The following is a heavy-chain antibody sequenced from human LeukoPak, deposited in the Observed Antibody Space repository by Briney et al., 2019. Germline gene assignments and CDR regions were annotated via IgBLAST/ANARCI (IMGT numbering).Heavy chain of an antibody. J-gene: IGHJ4*02. CDR2: MNPNSGNT. V-gene: IGHV1-8*01. CDR1: GYTFTSYD. Sequence: ASVKVSCKASGYTFTSYDINWVRQATGQGLEWMGWMNPNSGNTGYAQKFQGRVTMTRDTSISTAYMELSRLRSDDTAVYYCARDRGEWDLGYWGQGTLVTVSS. D-gene: IGHD1-26*01. CDR3: ARDRGEWDLGY.